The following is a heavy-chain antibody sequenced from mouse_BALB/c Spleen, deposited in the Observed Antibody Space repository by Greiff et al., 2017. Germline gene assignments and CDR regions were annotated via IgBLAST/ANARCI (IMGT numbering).Heavy chain of an antibody. V-gene: IGHV1S22*01. J-gene: IGHJ2*01. CDR3: TDYCGY. D-gene: IGHD1-1*01. CDR1: GYTFTSYW. Sequence: LQQPGSELVRPGASVKLSCKASGYTFTSYWMHWVKQRPGQGLEWIGNIYSGSGSTNYDEKFKSKATLTVDTSSSTAYMQLSSLTSEDSAGYYSTDYCGYWGQGTTLTVSA. CDR2: IYSGSGST.